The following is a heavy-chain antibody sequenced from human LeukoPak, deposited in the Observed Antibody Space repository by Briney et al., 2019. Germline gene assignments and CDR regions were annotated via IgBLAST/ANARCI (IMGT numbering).Heavy chain of an antibody. Sequence: ASVKVSCKASGYTFTSYGISWVRQAPGQGLEWMGWISAYNGNTNYAQKLQGRVTMTTDTSTSTAYMELRSLRSDDTAVYYCARPRIRGDYVRGAFDIWGQGTMVTVSS. CDR2: ISAYNGNT. V-gene: IGHV1-18*01. CDR1: GYTFTSYG. J-gene: IGHJ3*02. CDR3: ARPRIRGDYVRGAFDI. D-gene: IGHD4-17*01.